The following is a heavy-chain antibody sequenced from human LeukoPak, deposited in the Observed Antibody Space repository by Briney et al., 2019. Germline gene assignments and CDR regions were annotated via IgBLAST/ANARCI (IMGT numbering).Heavy chain of an antibody. V-gene: IGHV4-34*01. CDR2: INHSGST. CDR1: GGSFSGYY. Sequence: SETLSLTCAVYGGSFSGYYWSWIRQPPGKGLEWIGEINHSGSTNYNPSLKSRVTISVDTSKNQFSLKLSSVTAADTAVYYCARGLSLYYYYYYMDVLGKGTTVTVSS. CDR3: ARGLSLYYYYYYMDV. J-gene: IGHJ6*03.